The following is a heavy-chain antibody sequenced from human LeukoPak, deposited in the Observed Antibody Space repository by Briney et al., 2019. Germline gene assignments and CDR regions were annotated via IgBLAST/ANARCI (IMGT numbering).Heavy chain of an antibody. V-gene: IGHV3-21*01. CDR2: ISSSSSYI. J-gene: IGHJ4*02. CDR1: GFTFSSYS. D-gene: IGHD2-15*01. Sequence: PGGSLRLSCAASGFTFSSYSMNWVRQAPGKGLEWVSSISSSSSYIYYADSVKGRFTISRDNSNNTLYLQMNSLRPEDTGVYYCARDGILPRFDYWGQGTLLTVSS. CDR3: ARDGILPRFDY.